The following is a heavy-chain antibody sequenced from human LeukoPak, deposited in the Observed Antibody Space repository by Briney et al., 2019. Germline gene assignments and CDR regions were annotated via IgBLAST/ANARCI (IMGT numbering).Heavy chain of an antibody. CDR1: GGSFSGYY. V-gene: IGHV4-34*01. J-gene: IGHJ3*02. D-gene: IGHD4-23*01. CDR2: INHSGST. Sequence: SETLSLTCAVYGGSFSGYYWSWIRQPPGKGLEWIGEINHSGSTNYNPSLKSRVTISVDTSKTQFSLKLRSVTAADTAVYYCARARGGNFLRLDAFDIWGQGTMVTVSS. CDR3: ARARGGNFLRLDAFDI.